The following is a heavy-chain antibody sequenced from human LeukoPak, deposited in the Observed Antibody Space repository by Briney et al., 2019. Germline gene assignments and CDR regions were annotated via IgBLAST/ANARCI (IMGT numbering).Heavy chain of an antibody. CDR1: GYTFTGYY. Sequence: ASVKVSCTASGYTFTGYYMHWVRQAPGHGLEWMGWINPNSGGTNYAQKFQGRVTMTRDTSISTAYMELSRLRSDDTAVYYCASKGVVSPLGDDNWFDPWGQGTLVTVSS. V-gene: IGHV1-2*02. J-gene: IGHJ5*02. D-gene: IGHD3-3*01. CDR2: INPNSGGT. CDR3: ASKGVVSPLGDDNWFDP.